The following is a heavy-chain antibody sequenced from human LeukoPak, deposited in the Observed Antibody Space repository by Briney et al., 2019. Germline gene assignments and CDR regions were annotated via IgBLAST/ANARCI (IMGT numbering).Heavy chain of an antibody. CDR3: ARALFNYDSSGLTY. CDR2: IWYDGSNK. CDR1: GFTFSSYG. Sequence: GRSLRLSCAASGFTFSSYGMHWVRQAPGKGLEWVALIWYDGSNKYYADSVKGRFTISRDNSKNTLYLQMNSLRAEDTAVYYCARALFNYDSSGLTYWGQGTLVTVSS. D-gene: IGHD3-22*01. J-gene: IGHJ4*02. V-gene: IGHV3-33*01.